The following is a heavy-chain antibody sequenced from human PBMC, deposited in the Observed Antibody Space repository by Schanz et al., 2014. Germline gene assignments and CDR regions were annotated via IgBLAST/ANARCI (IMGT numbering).Heavy chain of an antibody. Sequence: QVQLLQSGAEVKKPGASVKVSCKASGYTFTDYYMHWVRQAPGQGLEWMGMINPSGGSTRYAQKFQGRVTMTRDTSTNTVYMELSSLRSEDTAVYYCAREKSGSYYPDDYWGQGTLVTVSS. D-gene: IGHD1-26*01. CDR3: AREKSGSYYPDDY. V-gene: IGHV1-46*01. CDR2: INPSGGST. J-gene: IGHJ4*02. CDR1: GYTFTDYY.